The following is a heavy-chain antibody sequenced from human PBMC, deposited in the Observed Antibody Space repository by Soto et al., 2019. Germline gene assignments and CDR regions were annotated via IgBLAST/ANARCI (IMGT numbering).Heavy chain of an antibody. Sequence: SETLSLTCTVSGGSISSGGYYWSWIRQHPGKGLEWIGYIYYSGSTYYNPSLKSRVTISVDTSKNQFSLKLSSVTAADTAVYYCARVKTPGDYVNYWGQGTLVTVSS. CDR1: GGSISSGGYY. V-gene: IGHV4-31*03. D-gene: IGHD4-17*01. CDR2: IYYSGST. CDR3: ARVKTPGDYVNY. J-gene: IGHJ4*02.